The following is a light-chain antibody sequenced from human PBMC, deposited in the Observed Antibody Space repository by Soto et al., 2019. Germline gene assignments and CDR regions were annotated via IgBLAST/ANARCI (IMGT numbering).Light chain of an antibody. Sequence: DIVMTQSPLSVPVTPGGPASISGRSSQILLHSNGYNYLDWYLQKPGQSPQLLIYLGSNRASGVPDRFSGSGSGTDFTLKISRVEAEDVGVYYCMQALQTSWTFGQGTKVDIK. J-gene: IGKJ1*01. CDR2: LGS. CDR3: MQALQTSWT. CDR1: QILLHSNGYNY. V-gene: IGKV2-28*01.